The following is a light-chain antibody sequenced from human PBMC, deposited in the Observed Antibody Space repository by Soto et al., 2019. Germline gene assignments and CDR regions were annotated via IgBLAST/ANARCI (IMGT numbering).Light chain of an antibody. CDR1: SSDVGDYNY. Sequence: QSALTQPASVSGSPGQSITISCTGTSSDVGDYNYVSWYQQHPGKAPKLMIYEGSRRPSGISHRFSGSRSGNTASLTISGLRAEDEADYYCCSYANSGSFVFGTGTKVTVL. CDR3: CSYANSGSFV. V-gene: IGLV2-23*01. CDR2: EGS. J-gene: IGLJ1*01.